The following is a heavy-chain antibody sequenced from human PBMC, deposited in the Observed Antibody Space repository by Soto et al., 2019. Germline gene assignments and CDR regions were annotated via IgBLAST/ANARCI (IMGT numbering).Heavy chain of an antibody. D-gene: IGHD2-2*01. CDR1: GFTFSSYA. Sequence: GGSLRLSCAASGFTFSSYAMSWVRQAPGKGLEWVSAISGSGGSTYYADSVKGRFTISRDNSKNTLYLQMNSLRAEDTAVYYCAKGVVPAATNTHYYYYGMDVWGQGTTVTVSS. CDR3: AKGVVPAATNTHYYYYGMDV. V-gene: IGHV3-23*01. CDR2: ISGSGGST. J-gene: IGHJ6*02.